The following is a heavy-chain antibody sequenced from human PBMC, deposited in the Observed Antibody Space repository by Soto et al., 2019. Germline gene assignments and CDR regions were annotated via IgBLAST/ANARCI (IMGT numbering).Heavy chain of an antibody. Sequence: QVTLKESGPVLVKPTETLTLTCTVSGFSLSNARMGVSWIRQPPGKALEWLAHIFSNDEKSYSTSLKSRLTISKDTSKSQVVLTMTNMDPVDTATYYCARIHGDFWSGWGAQHWFDPWGQGTLVTVSS. V-gene: IGHV2-26*01. CDR2: IFSNDEK. J-gene: IGHJ5*02. D-gene: IGHD3-3*01. CDR3: ARIHGDFWSGWGAQHWFDP. CDR1: GFSLSNARMG.